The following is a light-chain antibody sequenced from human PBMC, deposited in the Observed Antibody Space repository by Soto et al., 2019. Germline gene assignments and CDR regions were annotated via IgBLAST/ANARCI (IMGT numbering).Light chain of an antibody. Sequence: SVLTQPASVSGSPGQAITVSCSGTSSDIGAHNFVSWYQQHPGKAPKLIIYEVINRPSGVSDRFSGSKSGNTASLTISGLHSEDEADYYCNSYTTSNTFVFDSGTKVTVL. V-gene: IGLV2-14*03. J-gene: IGLJ1*01. CDR2: EVI. CDR3: NSYTTSNTFV. CDR1: SSDIGAHNF.